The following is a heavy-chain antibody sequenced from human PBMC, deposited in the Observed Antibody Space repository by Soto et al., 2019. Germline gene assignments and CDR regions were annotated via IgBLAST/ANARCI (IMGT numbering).Heavy chain of an antibody. CDR3: ARVFVGYCSSTSCPYYYYYMDV. V-gene: IGHV3-21*01. Sequence: EVQLVESGGGLVKPGGSLRLSCAASGFTFSSYSMNWVRQAPGKGLEWVSSISSSSSYIYYADSVKGRFTSSRDNAKNSLYLQMNSLRAEDTAVYYCARVFVGYCSSTSCPYYYYYMDVWGKGTTVTVSS. D-gene: IGHD2-2*03. CDR1: GFTFSSYS. CDR2: ISSSSSYI. J-gene: IGHJ6*03.